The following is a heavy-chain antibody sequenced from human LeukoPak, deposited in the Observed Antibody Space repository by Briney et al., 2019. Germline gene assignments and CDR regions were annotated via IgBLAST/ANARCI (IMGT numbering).Heavy chain of an antibody. J-gene: IGHJ4*02. CDR1: GFTFSSNA. CDR3: AKDPMVRGLTYDC. D-gene: IGHD3-10*01. V-gene: IGHV3-23*01. CDR2: IDGSGDYT. Sequence: GGSLRLSCAASGFTFSSNAMSWVRQAPGKGLEWVSAIDGSGDYTHYADSVKGRFTISRDNSKNTLFLQMNSLTAEDTAVYYCAKDPMVRGLTYDCWGQGTLVTVSS.